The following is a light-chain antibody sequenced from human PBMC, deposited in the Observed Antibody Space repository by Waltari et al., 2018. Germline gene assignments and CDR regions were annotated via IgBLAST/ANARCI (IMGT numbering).Light chain of an antibody. CDR1: QVISSS. V-gene: IGKV1-9*01. J-gene: IGKJ3*01. CDR3: QHLKKYPFT. CDR2: AAS. Sequence: DIQLTQSPSFLSASVGDRVTITCRASQVISSSLAWYQQTPGKAPKLLIYAASILQSGVPSRLSGSGSGTEFTLTISSLQPEDFATYYCQHLKKYPFTFGPETKVDIK.